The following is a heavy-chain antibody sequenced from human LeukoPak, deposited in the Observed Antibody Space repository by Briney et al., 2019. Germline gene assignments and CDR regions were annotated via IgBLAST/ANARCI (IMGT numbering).Heavy chain of an antibody. CDR2: INHSGST. V-gene: IGHV4-34*01. D-gene: IGHD6-13*01. CDR3: ARGRSIAAAGTPYFDY. J-gene: IGHJ4*02. Sequence: SETLSLTCAVYGGSFSGYYWSWIRQPPGKGLEWLGEINHSGSTNYNPSLKSRVTISVDTSKNQFSLKLSSVTAADTAVYYCARGRSIAAAGTPYFDYWGQGTLVTVSS. CDR1: GGSFSGYY.